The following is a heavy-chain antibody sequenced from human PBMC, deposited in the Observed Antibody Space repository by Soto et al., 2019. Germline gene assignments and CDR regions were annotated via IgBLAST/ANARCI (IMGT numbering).Heavy chain of an antibody. D-gene: IGHD1-1*01. CDR1: GGSMSTSDYY. CDR2: IDYRGTA. V-gene: IGHV4-39*01. J-gene: IGHJ4*02. Sequence: SETLSLTCTVSGGSMSTSDYYWGWIRQTPGKGLEYIGNIDYRGTASYNPSLESRVTISADTSKNQFSLKLSYVTAADTAVYYCARRAPNRQYDSVWGQGALVPVSS. CDR3: ARRAPNRQYDSV.